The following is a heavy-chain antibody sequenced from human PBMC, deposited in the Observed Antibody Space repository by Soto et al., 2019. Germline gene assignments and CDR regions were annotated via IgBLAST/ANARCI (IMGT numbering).Heavy chain of an antibody. Sequence: ASVKVSCKASGGTFSSYAISWVRQAPGQGLEWMGGIIPIFGTANYAQKFQGRVTITADESTSTAYMELSSLRSEDTAVYYCARDEMDQIEKGYYYYGMDVWGQGPTVTVSS. CDR3: ARDEMDQIEKGYYYYGMDV. CDR2: IIPIFGTA. D-gene: IGHD2-2*03. V-gene: IGHV1-69*13. CDR1: GGTFSSYA. J-gene: IGHJ6*02.